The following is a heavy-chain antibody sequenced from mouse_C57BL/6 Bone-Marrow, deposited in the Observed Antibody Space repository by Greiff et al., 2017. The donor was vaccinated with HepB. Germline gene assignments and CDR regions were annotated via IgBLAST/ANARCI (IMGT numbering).Heavy chain of an antibody. D-gene: IGHD2-5*01. CDR3: ARRSNPIFYAMDY. CDR1: GYTFTDHT. V-gene: IGHV1-78*01. J-gene: IGHJ4*01. Sequence: VQLQESDAELVKPGASVKISCKVSGYTFTDHTIHWMKQRPEQGLEWIGYIYPRDGSTKYNEKFKGKATLTADKSSSTAYMQLNSLTSEDSAVYFCARRSNPIFYAMDYWGQGTSVTVSS. CDR2: IYPRDGST.